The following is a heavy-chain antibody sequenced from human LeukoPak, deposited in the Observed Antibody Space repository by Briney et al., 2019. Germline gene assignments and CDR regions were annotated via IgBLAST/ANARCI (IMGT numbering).Heavy chain of an antibody. D-gene: IGHD2-21*02. V-gene: IGHV4-34*01. CDR3: ASRVYCGGDCYGYGMDV. CDR2: INHSGST. Sequence: SETLSLTCAVYGGSFSGYYWSWIRQPPGKGLEWIGEINHSGSTSYNPSLKSRVTISVDTSKNQFSLKLSSVTAADTAVYYCASRVYCGGDCYGYGMDVWGQGATVTVSS. CDR1: GGSFSGYY. J-gene: IGHJ6*02.